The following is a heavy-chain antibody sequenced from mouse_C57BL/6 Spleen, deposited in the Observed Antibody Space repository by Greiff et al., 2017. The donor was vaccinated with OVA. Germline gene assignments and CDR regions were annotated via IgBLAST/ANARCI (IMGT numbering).Heavy chain of an antibody. D-gene: IGHD6-1*01. CDR3: ARYPLHEGYFDV. Sequence: EVLLVESGGGLVQPGGSLNLSCAASGFTFTDYYMSWVRQPPGKALEWVGFIRNKTNGYTTEYSATVKSRFTISRDNSQSILYLQMNALKAEDSATYYCARYPLHEGYFDVWGTGTTVTVSS. V-gene: IGHV7-3*01. CDR2: IRNKTNGYTT. J-gene: IGHJ1*03. CDR1: GFTFTDYY.